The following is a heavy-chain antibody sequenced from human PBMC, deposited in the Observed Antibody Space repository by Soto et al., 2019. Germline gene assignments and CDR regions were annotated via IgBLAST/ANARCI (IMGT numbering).Heavy chain of an antibody. J-gene: IGHJ4*02. CDR1: GFTFSNAW. Sequence: EVQLVQSGGGLVKPGGSLKLSCAASGFTFSNAWMNWVRQAPGKGLEWVGRIKRNSEGGTTDYAAPVKGRFTIAREDSQTTLCPHMNSLQSEDTAMYYCTTDIHHDGSGTYSNSVDYWGQGTLVTVSS. CDR2: IKRNSEGGTT. D-gene: IGHD3-10*01. CDR3: TTDIHHDGSGTYSNSVDY. V-gene: IGHV3-15*01.